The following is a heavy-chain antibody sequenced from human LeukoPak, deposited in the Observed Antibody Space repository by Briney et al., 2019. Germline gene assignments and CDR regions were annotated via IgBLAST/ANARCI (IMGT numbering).Heavy chain of an antibody. D-gene: IGHD2-15*01. CDR3: ARAIHCSGGSCSYYYGMDV. CDR1: GGSISSYY. CDR2: IYYSGST. Sequence: PSETLSLTCTVSGGSISSYYWSWIRQPPGKGLEWIGYIYYSGSTNYNSSLKSRVTISVDTSKNQFSLKLSSVTAADTAVYYCARAIHCSGGSCSYYYGMDVWGQGTTVTVSS. V-gene: IGHV4-59*01. J-gene: IGHJ6*02.